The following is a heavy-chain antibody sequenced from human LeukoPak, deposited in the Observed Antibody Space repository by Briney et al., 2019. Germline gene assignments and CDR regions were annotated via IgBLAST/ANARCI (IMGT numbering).Heavy chain of an antibody. CDR2: IYSGGST. CDR1: GFTVSSNY. CDR3: AKDRVGATSRVDY. Sequence: GGSLRLSCAASGFTVSSNYMSWVRQAPGKGLEWVSVIYSGGSTYYADSVKGRFTISRDNSKSTLYLQMNSLRAEDTAVYYCAKDRVGATSRVDYWGQGTLVTVSS. D-gene: IGHD1-26*01. V-gene: IGHV3-66*01. J-gene: IGHJ4*02.